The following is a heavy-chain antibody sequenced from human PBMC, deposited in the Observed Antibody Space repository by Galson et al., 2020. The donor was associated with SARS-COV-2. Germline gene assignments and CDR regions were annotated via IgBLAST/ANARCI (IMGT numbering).Heavy chain of an antibody. CDR3: TRNVVGATIGGYFDL. J-gene: IGHJ2*01. CDR2: IRSKANSYAP. D-gene: IGHD1-26*01. Sequence: AGSLTLSCAGSGFTFSGTAMHWVRQASGKGLEWVGLIRSKANSYAPAYAASVKGRFTISRDDSKNTAYLQMNSLKTEDTAVYYCTRNVVGATIGGYFDLWGRGTLVTVSS. CDR1: GFTFSGTA. V-gene: IGHV3-73*01.